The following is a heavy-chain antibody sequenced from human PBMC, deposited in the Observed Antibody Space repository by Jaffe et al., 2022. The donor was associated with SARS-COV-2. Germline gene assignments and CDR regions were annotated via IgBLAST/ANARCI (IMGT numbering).Heavy chain of an antibody. J-gene: IGHJ4*02. V-gene: IGHV4-34*01. Sequence: QVQLQQWGAGLLKPSETLSLTCAVYGGSFSGYYWSWIRQPPGKGLEWIGEIKHSGDTNYNPSLKSRVSISVDTSKNQFSLKLSSVTAADTAVYYCARRKQRGLAKTYHFDEWGQGTLVTVSS. D-gene: IGHD2-2*01. CDR3: ARRKQRGLAKTYHFDE. CDR2: IKHSGDT. CDR1: GGSFSGYY.